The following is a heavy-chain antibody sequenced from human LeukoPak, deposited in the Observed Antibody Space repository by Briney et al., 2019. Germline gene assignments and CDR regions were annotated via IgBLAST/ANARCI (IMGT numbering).Heavy chain of an antibody. CDR1: GGSFSGYY. D-gene: IGHD5-12*01. J-gene: IGHJ6*03. Sequence: SETLPLTCAVYGGSFSGYYWSWIRQPPGKGLEWIGEINHSGSTNYNPSLKSRVTISVDTSKNQFSLKLSSVTAADTAVYYCARGGSGYTITYYYYYYMDVWGKGTTVTVSS. CDR2: INHSGST. CDR3: ARGGSGYTITYYYYYYMDV. V-gene: IGHV4-34*01.